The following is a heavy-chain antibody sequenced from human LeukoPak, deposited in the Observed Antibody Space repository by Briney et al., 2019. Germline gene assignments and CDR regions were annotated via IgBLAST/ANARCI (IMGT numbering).Heavy chain of an antibody. Sequence: GGSLRLSCAASGFTFSSYAMSWVRQAPGKGLEWVSAISGSGGSTYYADSVKGRFTISRDNSKNTLYLQMNSLRAEDTAVYYCAKDRPLPTDYSYFCMDVWGKGATVTVSS. D-gene: IGHD4-17*01. J-gene: IGHJ6*03. CDR3: AKDRPLPTDYSYFCMDV. V-gene: IGHV3-23*01. CDR2: ISGSGGST. CDR1: GFTFSSYA.